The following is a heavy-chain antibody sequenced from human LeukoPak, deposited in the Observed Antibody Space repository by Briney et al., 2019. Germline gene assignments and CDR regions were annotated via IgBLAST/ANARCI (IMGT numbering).Heavy chain of an antibody. CDR2: IYPGDSDT. V-gene: IGHV5-51*01. Sequence: GESLKISCKGSGYSFTSYWIGWVRQMPGKGLEWMGIIYPGDSDTRYSPSFQGQVTISADKSISTAYLQWSSLKASDTAMYYCAGSRVGGIAAAGTDYYYMDVWGKGTTVTVSS. CDR3: AGSRVGGIAAAGTDYYYMDV. CDR1: GYSFTSYW. D-gene: IGHD6-13*01. J-gene: IGHJ6*03.